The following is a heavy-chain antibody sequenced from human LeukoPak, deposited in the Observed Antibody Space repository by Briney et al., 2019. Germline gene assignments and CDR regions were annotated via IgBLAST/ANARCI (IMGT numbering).Heavy chain of an antibody. J-gene: IGHJ4*02. CDR1: GFTFSTYA. D-gene: IGHD3-3*01. Sequence: GGSLRLSCAASGFTFSTYAMTWVRQAPGKGLEWVSTISGSGGGTYYADTVKGRFTISRDNSKNTLYLQMNSLRAEDTAVYYCAKAHYDFWSGYFDYWGQGTLVTVSS. CDR3: AKAHYDFWSGYFDY. V-gene: IGHV3-23*01. CDR2: ISGSGGGT.